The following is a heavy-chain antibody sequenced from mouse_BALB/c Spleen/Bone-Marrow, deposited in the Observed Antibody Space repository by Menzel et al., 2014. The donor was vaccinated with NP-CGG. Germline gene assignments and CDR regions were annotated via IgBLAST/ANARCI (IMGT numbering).Heavy chain of an antibody. CDR3: ARQDGFDY. D-gene: IGHD2-3*01. Sequence: EVQRVESGGGLVKPGGSLKLSCAASGFTFSNYAMSWVRQTPEKRLEWVAIISSGGSYTYYPGSVKGRFTISRDNAKTILYLQMSSLRSEDTAMYYCARQDGFDYWGQGTTLTVSS. J-gene: IGHJ2*01. V-gene: IGHV5-9-3*01. CDR2: ISSGGSYT. CDR1: GFTFSNYA.